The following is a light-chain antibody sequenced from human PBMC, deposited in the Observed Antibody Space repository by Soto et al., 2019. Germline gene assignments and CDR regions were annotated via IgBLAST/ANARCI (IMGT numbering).Light chain of an antibody. CDR2: HVS. CDR1: QGLVYSDGNTF. V-gene: IGKV2-30*01. Sequence: DVVMTQSPLSLSVTLGQPATISCRSSQGLVYSDGNTFLNWFHQRPGQSPRRLIYHVSNRDSGVPDRFSGSGSGTDYNLTISRVEAEYVGIYYCVHCTHWPWTFGQGTKVEIK. J-gene: IGKJ1*01. CDR3: VHCTHWPWT.